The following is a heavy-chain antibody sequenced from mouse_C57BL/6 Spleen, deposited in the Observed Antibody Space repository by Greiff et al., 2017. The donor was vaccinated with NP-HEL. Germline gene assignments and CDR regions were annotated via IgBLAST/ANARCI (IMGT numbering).Heavy chain of an antibody. J-gene: IGHJ3*01. CDR2: IDPSDSYT. CDR1: GYTFTSYW. Sequence: VQLQQPGAELVRPGTSVKLSCKASGYTFTSYWMHWVKQRPGQGLEWIGVIDPSDSYTNYNQKFKGKATLTVDTSSSTAYMQLSSLTSEDSAVYYCARRDYGREFAYWGQGTLVTVSA. D-gene: IGHD1-1*01. CDR3: ARRDYGREFAY. V-gene: IGHV1-59*01.